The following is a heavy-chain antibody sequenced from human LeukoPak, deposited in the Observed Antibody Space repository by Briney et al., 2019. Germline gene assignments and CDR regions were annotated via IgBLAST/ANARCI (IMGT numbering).Heavy chain of an antibody. Sequence: SETLSLTCTVSGGSISSYYWSWIRQPPGKGLEWIGSIFYSGSTYYNPSLKSRVTISVDTSKTQFSLKLSSVTAADTAVYYCAKQQLVRCFDYWGQGTLVTVSS. CDR1: GGSISSYY. CDR2: IFYSGST. J-gene: IGHJ4*02. V-gene: IGHV4-59*05. CDR3: AKQQLVRCFDY. D-gene: IGHD6-13*01.